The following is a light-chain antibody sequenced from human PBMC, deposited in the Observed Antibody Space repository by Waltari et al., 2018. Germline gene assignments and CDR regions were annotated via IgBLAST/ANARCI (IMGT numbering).Light chain of an antibody. CDR3: QQYYSTPQT. CDR2: WAS. Sequence: IVMTQSPDSLTVSLGEQATINCKSSESVLYNSNNKNYLAWYQQKPGQPPKLLIYWASTRESGVPDRFSGSGSGTDFTLTISSLQAEDVAVYYCQQYYSTPQTFGQGTKVEIK. CDR1: ESVLYNSNNKNY. V-gene: IGKV4-1*01. J-gene: IGKJ1*01.